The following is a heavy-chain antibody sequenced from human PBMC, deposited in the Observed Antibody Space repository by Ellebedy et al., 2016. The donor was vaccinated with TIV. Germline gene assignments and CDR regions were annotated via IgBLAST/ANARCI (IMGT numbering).Heavy chain of an antibody. D-gene: IGHD3-22*01. CDR1: GYTFTGYY. CDR3: ARDLRDDSSGYYYYYYGMDV. Sequence: AASVKVSCKASGYTFTGYYMHWVRQAPGQGLEWMGWINPNSGGTNYAQKFQGRVTMTRDTSISTAYMELSRLRSDDTAVYYCARDLRDDSSGYYYYYYGMDVWGQGTTVTVSS. V-gene: IGHV1-2*02. J-gene: IGHJ6*02. CDR2: INPNSGGT.